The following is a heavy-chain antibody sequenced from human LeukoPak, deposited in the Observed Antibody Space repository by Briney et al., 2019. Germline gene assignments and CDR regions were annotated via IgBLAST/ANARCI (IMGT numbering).Heavy chain of an antibody. CDR1: GGSISSGSYY. D-gene: IGHD4-11*01. J-gene: IGHJ6*03. CDR2: IYTSGST. Sequence: SETLSLTCTVSGGSISSGSYYWSWIRQPAGKGLEWIGRIYTSGSTNYNPSLKSRVTISVDTSKNQFSLKLSSVTAADTAVYYCARVGGYSNYDGDYYYTDVWGKGTTVTVSS. V-gene: IGHV4-61*02. CDR3: ARVGGYSNYDGDYYYTDV.